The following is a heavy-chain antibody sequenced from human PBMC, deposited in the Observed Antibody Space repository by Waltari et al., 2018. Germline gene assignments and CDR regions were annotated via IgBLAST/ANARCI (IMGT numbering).Heavy chain of an antibody. Sequence: EVQLVESGGGLVQPGGSLRLSCAASGFTFSSYEMNWVRQAPGKGLEWVSYISSSGSTIYYADSVKGRFIISRDNAKNSLYLQMNSLRAEDTAVYYCARPNYYDSSGYLAEDWGQGTLVTVSS. V-gene: IGHV3-48*03. D-gene: IGHD3-22*01. J-gene: IGHJ4*02. CDR2: ISSSGSTI. CDR3: ARPNYYDSSGYLAED. CDR1: GFTFSSYE.